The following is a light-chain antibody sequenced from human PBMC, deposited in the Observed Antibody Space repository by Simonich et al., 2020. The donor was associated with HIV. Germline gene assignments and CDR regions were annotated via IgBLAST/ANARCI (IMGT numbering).Light chain of an antibody. CDR2: AAS. Sequence: DIQMTQSPSSLSASVGDRVTITCRASQSISRHLNWYHQKPGKAPKLLIYAASSLQSGVPSRFSGSGSGTDFTLTISSLQPEDFATYYCQQYNSYPITFGQGTRLEIK. CDR3: QQYNSYPIT. V-gene: IGKV1-39*01. J-gene: IGKJ5*01. CDR1: QSISRH.